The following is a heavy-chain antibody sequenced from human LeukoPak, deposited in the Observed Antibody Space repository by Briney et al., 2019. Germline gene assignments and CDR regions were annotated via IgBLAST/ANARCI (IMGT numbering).Heavy chain of an antibody. CDR3: VRDLGAVSYGFD. CDR2: IKEDGTET. D-gene: IGHD5-18*01. J-gene: IGHJ4*02. V-gene: IGHV3-7*01. CDR1: GFRFTRYW. Sequence: GGSLRLSCAASGFRFTRYWMSWVRQAPGKGLELVANIKEDGTETYYVDSVKGRFTISRDNGKNSVYLQMNSLRVEDTALYYCVRDLGAVSYGFDWGQGTLVTVS.